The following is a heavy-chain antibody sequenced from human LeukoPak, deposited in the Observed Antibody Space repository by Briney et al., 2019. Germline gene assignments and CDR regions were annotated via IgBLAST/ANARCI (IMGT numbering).Heavy chain of an antibody. Sequence: ASVKVSCKASGYTFTSYGISWVRQAPGQGLEWMGWISAYNGNTNYAQKLRGRVTMTTDTSTSTAYMELRSLRSDDTAVYYCARSAPYSSGWLGHYWGQGTLVTVSS. V-gene: IGHV1-18*01. D-gene: IGHD6-19*01. J-gene: IGHJ4*02. CDR3: ARSAPYSSGWLGHY. CDR2: ISAYNGNT. CDR1: GYTFTSYG.